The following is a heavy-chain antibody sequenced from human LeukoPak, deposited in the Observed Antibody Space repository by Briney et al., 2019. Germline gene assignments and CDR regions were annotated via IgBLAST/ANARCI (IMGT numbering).Heavy chain of an antibody. CDR3: ARSPRGYSYGYVFDY. J-gene: IGHJ4*02. CDR2: LYYSGST. D-gene: IGHD5-18*01. CDR1: GGSISSYY. V-gene: IGHV4-59*01. Sequence: SQTLSLTCTVTGGSISSYYWSCIRHPPGQRLPWIGDLYYSGSTNYNPSLKSRVTISVDTSKNQFSLKLSSVTAADTAVYYCARSPRGYSYGYVFDYWGQGTLVTVSS.